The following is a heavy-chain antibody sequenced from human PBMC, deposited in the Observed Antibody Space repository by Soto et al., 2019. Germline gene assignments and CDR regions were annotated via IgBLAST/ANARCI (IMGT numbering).Heavy chain of an antibody. CDR3: ARAIAVAGTALEQFDP. V-gene: IGHV1-69*12. CDR1: GGTFSSYA. Sequence: QVQLVQSGAEVKKPGSSVKVSCKASGGTFSSYAISWVRQAPGQGLEWMGGIIPIFGTANYAQKFQGRVTITADESTSPAYMELSSLRSEDTAVYYCARAIAVAGTALEQFDPWGQGTLVTVSS. CDR2: IIPIFGTA. D-gene: IGHD6-19*01. J-gene: IGHJ5*02.